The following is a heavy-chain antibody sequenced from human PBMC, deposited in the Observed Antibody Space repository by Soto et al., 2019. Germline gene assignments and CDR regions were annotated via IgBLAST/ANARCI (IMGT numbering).Heavy chain of an antibody. Sequence: GGSLRLSCAASGFTFSSYAMSWVRQAPGKGLEWVSAISGSGGSTYYADSVKGQFTISRDNSKNTLYLQMNSLRAEDTAVYYCAKAVGSSWYYYYGMDVWGQGTTVTVSS. J-gene: IGHJ6*02. CDR3: AKAVGSSWYYYYGMDV. V-gene: IGHV3-23*01. D-gene: IGHD6-13*01. CDR1: GFTFSSYA. CDR2: ISGSGGST.